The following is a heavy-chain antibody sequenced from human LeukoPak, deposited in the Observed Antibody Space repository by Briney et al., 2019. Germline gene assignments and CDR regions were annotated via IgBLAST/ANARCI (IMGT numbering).Heavy chain of an antibody. V-gene: IGHV3-48*03. Sequence: GGSLRLSCAASGFTFSYYEMNWVRQAPGKGLEWISHISSSGSVEYYADSVKGRFTISRDNAENSLYLQMISLRADDTAIYYCARDLDDAAAGPLWGQGTLVSVSS. CDR3: ARDLDDAAAGPL. D-gene: IGHD6-13*01. CDR2: ISSSGSVE. CDR1: GFTFSYYE. J-gene: IGHJ4*02.